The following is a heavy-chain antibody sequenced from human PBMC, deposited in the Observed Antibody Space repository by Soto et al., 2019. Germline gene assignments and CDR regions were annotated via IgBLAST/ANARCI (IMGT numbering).Heavy chain of an antibody. J-gene: IGHJ3*02. D-gene: IGHD4-17*01. CDR3: AKVPSTVVNPGDALDI. CDR2: ISGSGGST. V-gene: IGHV3-23*01. Sequence: GGSLRLSCAASGFTFSSYAMSWVRQAPGKGLEWVSAISGSGGSTYYADSVKGRFTISRDNSKNTLYLQMNSLRAEDTAVYYCAKVPSTVVNPGDALDIWGQGTMVTVSS. CDR1: GFTFSSYA.